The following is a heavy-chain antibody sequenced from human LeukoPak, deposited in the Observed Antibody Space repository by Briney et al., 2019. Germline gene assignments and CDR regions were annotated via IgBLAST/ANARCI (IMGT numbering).Heavy chain of an antibody. J-gene: IGHJ6*03. CDR2: ISGSGGST. V-gene: IGHV3-23*01. Sequence: GGSLRLSCAASGFTFSSYGMSWVRQAPGKGLEWVSAISGSGGSTYYADSVKGRFTISRDNSKNTLYLQMNSLRAEDTAVYYCAKGGQLLERRISYYYYMDVWGKGTTVTICS. D-gene: IGHD1-1*01. CDR3: AKGGQLLERRISYYYYMDV. CDR1: GFTFSSYG.